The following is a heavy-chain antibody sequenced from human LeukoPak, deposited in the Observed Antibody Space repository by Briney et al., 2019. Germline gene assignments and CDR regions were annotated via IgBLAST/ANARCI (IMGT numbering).Heavy chain of an antibody. CDR3: ARDYEVLTAYPPTQLFDP. V-gene: IGHV4-34*01. Sequence: SETLSLTCAVYGGSSSGYYWCWSRQPPGKGLWWSGDISHGGSTKFNPSLKSRVTMSADTSKNQFSLKLNSVTAADTAVYYCARDYEVLTAYPPTQLFDPWGQGTLVTVSP. J-gene: IGHJ5*02. D-gene: IGHD3-9*01. CDR2: ISHGGST. CDR1: GGSSSGYY.